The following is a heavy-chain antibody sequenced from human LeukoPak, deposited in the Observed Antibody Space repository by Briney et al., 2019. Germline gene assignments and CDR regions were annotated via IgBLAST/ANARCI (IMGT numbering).Heavy chain of an antibody. D-gene: IGHD2-2*01. CDR3: ARALGYCSSTSCYRWFGP. Sequence: GGSLRLSCAASGFTFSSYAMHWARQAPGKGLEWVAVISYDGSNKYYADSVKGRFTISRDNSKNTLYLQMNSLRAEDTAVYYCARALGYCSSTSCYRWFGPWGQGTLVTVSS. CDR2: ISYDGSNK. J-gene: IGHJ5*02. V-gene: IGHV3-30-3*01. CDR1: GFTFSSYA.